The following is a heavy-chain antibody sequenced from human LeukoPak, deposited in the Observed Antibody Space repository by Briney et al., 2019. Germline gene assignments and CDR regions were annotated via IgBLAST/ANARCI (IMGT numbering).Heavy chain of an antibody. CDR1: GFTFDDYA. Sequence: PGRSLRLSCAASGFTFDDYAMHWVRQAPGKGLEWVSGISWNSGSIDYADSVKGRFTISRGNAKNSLYLQMNSLRAEDTAVYYCAKDRRAPLQIWFGELHAFDIWGQGTMVTVSS. D-gene: IGHD3-10*01. CDR2: ISWNSGSI. CDR3: AKDRRAPLQIWFGELHAFDI. J-gene: IGHJ3*02. V-gene: IGHV3-9*01.